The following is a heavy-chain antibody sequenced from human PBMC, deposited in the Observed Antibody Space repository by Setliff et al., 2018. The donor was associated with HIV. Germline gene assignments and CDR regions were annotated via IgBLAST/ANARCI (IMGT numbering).Heavy chain of an antibody. CDR3: ARVPYRSAWFSGGHDALDI. CDR1: GYSFARYG. V-gene: IGHV1-18*01. Sequence: ASVKVSCKASGYSFARYGLSWVRQAPGQGLEWMGWISGFTGNTKYAQSFQDRVATTTETATSTAYMEMRSLRSDDTAVYFCARVPYRSAWFSGGHDALDIWGQGTMVTVSS. CDR2: ISGFTGNT. D-gene: IGHD6-19*01. J-gene: IGHJ3*02.